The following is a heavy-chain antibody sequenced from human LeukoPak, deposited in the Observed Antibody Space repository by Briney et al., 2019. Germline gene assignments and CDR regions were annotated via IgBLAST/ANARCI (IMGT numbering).Heavy chain of an antibody. Sequence: GGSLRLSCAASGFTFTNYFMSWVRQAPGKGLEWVASIKHDGSEKYYVDSVRGRFTISRDNTMNSLYLQMSSLRAEDTAVYYCATDRGWRTSGYYLYYFEYWGQGTLVTFSS. CDR1: GFTFTNYF. D-gene: IGHD3-3*01. V-gene: IGHV3-7*01. CDR2: IKHDGSEK. J-gene: IGHJ4*02. CDR3: ATDRGWRTSGYYLYYFEY.